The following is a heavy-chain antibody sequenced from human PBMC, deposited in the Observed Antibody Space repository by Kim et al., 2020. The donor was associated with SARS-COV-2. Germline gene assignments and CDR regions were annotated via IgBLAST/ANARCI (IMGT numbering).Heavy chain of an antibody. V-gene: IGHV3-43*01. Sequence: GGSLRLSCAASGFTFDDYTMHWVRQAPGKGLEWVSLISWDGGSTYYADSVKGRFTISRDNSKNSLYLQMNSLRTEDTALYYCAKGSRWETTRGGMDVWGQGTTVTVSS. CDR3: AKGSRWETTRGGMDV. D-gene: IGHD1-26*01. CDR2: ISWDGGST. J-gene: IGHJ6*02. CDR1: GFTFDDYT.